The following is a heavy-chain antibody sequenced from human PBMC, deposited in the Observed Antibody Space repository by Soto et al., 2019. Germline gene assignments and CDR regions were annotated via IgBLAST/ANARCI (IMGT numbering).Heavy chain of an antibody. D-gene: IGHD1-26*01. CDR3: AGDKSGLADDFYC. CDR2: LYYSGTT. CDR1: GGSIRSGGYY. J-gene: IGHJ3*01. V-gene: IGHV4-31*03. Sequence: VQLQESGPGLVKPSQTLSLTCPVSGGSIRSGGYYWSWIRQHPGKGLEWIGYLYYSGTTYYNPSLNSRVTIAVDASQNRFALKMRSVTAADTAVSYGAGDKSGLADDFYCWGQGTMVTVSS.